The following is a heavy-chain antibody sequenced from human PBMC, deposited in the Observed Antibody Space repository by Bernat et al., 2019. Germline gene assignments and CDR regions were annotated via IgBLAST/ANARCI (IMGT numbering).Heavy chain of an antibody. CDR3: ARQSGGYLADY. D-gene: IGHD1-26*01. CDR2: IYYSGST. J-gene: IGHJ4*02. CDR1: GGSISSSSYY. Sequence: QLQLQESGPGLVKPSETLSLTCTVSGGSISSSSYYWGWIRRPPGKGLEWIGSIYYSGSTYYNPSLKSRVTISVDTSKNQFSLKLSSVTAADTAVYYCARQSGGYLADYWGQGTLVTVSS. V-gene: IGHV4-39*01.